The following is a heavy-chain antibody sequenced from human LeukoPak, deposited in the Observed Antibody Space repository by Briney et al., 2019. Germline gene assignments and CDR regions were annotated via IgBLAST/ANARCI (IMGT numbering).Heavy chain of an antibody. V-gene: IGHV1-8*01. J-gene: IGHJ4*02. Sequence: RASVKVSFKASGYTFTSYDINWVRQATGQGLEWMGWMNPNSGNTGYAQKFQGRVTMTRNTSISTAYMGLSSLRSEDTAVYYCARGRRYSYGYGDYDYWGQGTLVTVSS. CDR2: MNPNSGNT. CDR1: GYTFTSYD. D-gene: IGHD5-18*01. CDR3: ARGRRYSYGYGDYDY.